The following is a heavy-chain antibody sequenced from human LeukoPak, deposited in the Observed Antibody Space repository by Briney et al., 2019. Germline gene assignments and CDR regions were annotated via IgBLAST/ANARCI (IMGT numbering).Heavy chain of an antibody. CDR3: ARDKTYYDSSGYSYLWYFDL. CDR1: GFTFSDHY. Sequence: GGSLRLSCAASGFTFSDHYMDWVRQAPGKGLEWVGRIRNKANSYTTEYAASVKGRFTISREDSKNLLFLQMNSLKTEDTAVYYCARDKTYYDSSGYSYLWYFDLWGRGTLVTVSS. J-gene: IGHJ2*01. CDR2: IRNKANSYTT. D-gene: IGHD3-22*01. V-gene: IGHV3-72*01.